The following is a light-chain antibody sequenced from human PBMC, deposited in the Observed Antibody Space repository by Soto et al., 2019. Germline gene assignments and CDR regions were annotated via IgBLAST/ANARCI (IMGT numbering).Light chain of an antibody. J-gene: IGKJ2*01. CDR1: QSVSSSS. V-gene: IGKV3-20*01. Sequence: EIVLTQSPGTLSLSTGERATLSCRASQSVSSSSLAWYQQKPGQAPRLLIYGASSRATSIPDRFSCSGSGTDFTLIIRRLEPEDFAVYYCQQMGTFGQGTPLEIK. CDR3: QQMGT. CDR2: GAS.